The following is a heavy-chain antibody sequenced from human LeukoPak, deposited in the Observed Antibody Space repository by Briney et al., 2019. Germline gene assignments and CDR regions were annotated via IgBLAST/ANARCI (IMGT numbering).Heavy chain of an antibody. V-gene: IGHV3-11*01. CDR2: ISSSGSTI. D-gene: IGHD6-13*01. Sequence: GGSLRLSCAASGFTFSDYYMSWIRQAPGKGLEWVSYISSSGSTIYYADSVKGRFTISRDNAKNLLYLQMNSLRAEDTAVYYCARDMGYSSSWYVGYFDYWGQGTLVTVSS. CDR1: GFTFSDYY. J-gene: IGHJ4*02. CDR3: ARDMGYSSSWYVGYFDY.